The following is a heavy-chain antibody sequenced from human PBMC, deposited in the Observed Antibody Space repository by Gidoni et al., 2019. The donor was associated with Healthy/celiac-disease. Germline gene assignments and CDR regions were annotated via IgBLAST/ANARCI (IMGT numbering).Heavy chain of an antibody. J-gene: IGHJ5*02. Sequence: QVQLVAPGGGLVTPGGSRRLSCAAPGVTCSYYYMSWIRQAPGKGLGWVSYISSSGSTIYYADSVKGRFTSSSDNAKNSMDLQMNSLRAEDTAVYYCARDRVGFYGDYEPWGQGTLVTVSS. CDR1: GVTCSYYY. V-gene: IGHV3-11*01. D-gene: IGHD4-17*01. CDR2: ISSSGSTI. CDR3: ARDRVGFYGDYEP.